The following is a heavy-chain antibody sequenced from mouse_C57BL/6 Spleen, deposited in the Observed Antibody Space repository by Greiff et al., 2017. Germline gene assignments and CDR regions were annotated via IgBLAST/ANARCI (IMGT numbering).Heavy chain of an antibody. Sequence: VQLQQPGPELVKPGASVKMSCKASGYTFTSYCITWVKQRPGQGLEWIGDIYPGSGSTNYNEKFKSKATLTVDTTSSTAYLQRRSLTSEDSAVYYCARAGSDIAMDYWGKGTSVTVSS. V-gene: IGHV1-55*01. J-gene: IGHJ4*01. CDR2: IYPGSGST. CDR3: ARAGSDIAMDY. CDR1: GYTFTSYC.